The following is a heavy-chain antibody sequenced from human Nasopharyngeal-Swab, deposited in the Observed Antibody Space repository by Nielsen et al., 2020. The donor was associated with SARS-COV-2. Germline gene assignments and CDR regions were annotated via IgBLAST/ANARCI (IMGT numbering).Heavy chain of an antibody. J-gene: IGHJ4*02. CDR3: ARDLSGRDDY. Sequence: GESLKISCEVSGVIFSKYWMHWVRQVPGKGLVWVSRVNQDGSRTDYADSVRGRFAISRDNARDTLSLQMNSLRAEDTALYYCARDLSGRDDYWGQGTLVTVSS. V-gene: IGHV3-74*01. D-gene: IGHD2/OR15-2a*01. CDR1: GVIFSKYW. CDR2: VNQDGSRT.